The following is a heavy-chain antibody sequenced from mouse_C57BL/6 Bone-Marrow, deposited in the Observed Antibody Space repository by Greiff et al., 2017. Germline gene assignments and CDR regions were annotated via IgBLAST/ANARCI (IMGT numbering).Heavy chain of an antibody. J-gene: IGHJ1*03. V-gene: IGHV7-3*01. D-gene: IGHD1-1*01. Sequence: EVKLVESGGGLVQPGGSLSLSCAASGFTFTDYYMSWVRQPPGKALEWLGFIRNKANGYTTEYSASVKGRFTISRDNSQSILYLQMNALRAEDSATDYCARYMRDYYGSSSWYFDVWGTGTTVTLSS. CDR3: ARYMRDYYGSSSWYFDV. CDR2: IRNKANGYTT. CDR1: GFTFTDYY.